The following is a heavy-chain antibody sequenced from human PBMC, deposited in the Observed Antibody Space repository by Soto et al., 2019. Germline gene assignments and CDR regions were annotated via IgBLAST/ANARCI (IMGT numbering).Heavy chain of an antibody. Sequence: GGSMRLSCAASGVTFNDYSMHWFRQAPGKGLEWVSGVSWKSDIIVYADSVKGRFTISRDNAKNSLYLQMDSLRAEDTAFYYCAKSGRSYGSGSFYPTHFDCWGQGPLVTVSS. CDR3: AKSGRSYGSGSFYPTHFDC. V-gene: IGHV3-9*01. J-gene: IGHJ4*02. CDR2: VSWKSDII. D-gene: IGHD3-10*01. CDR1: GVTFNDYS.